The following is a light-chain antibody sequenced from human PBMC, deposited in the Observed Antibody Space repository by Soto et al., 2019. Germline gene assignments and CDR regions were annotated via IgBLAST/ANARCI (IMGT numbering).Light chain of an antibody. J-gene: IGKJ1*01. CDR2: DAS. V-gene: IGKV3-11*01. Sequence: EIVLTQSPATLSLSPGERATLSCRASQRVRSYLAWYQQKPGQAPRLLIYDASSRATGIPARFSGSGSGTDFSLTISSLEPEDFAIYYCQQRSDWPVTFGQGTKVEIK. CDR3: QQRSDWPVT. CDR1: QRVRSY.